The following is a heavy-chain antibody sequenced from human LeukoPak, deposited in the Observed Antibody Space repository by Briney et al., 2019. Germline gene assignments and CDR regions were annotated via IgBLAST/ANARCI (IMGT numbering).Heavy chain of an antibody. CDR1: RSTFSSYG. Sequence: PGGSLRLSCAASRSTFSSYGMHWVRQAPGKGLEWVAFIRHDGSSKYYADSVKGRFTISRDNSKNTLYLQMNSLRAEDTAVYYCAKDGDFWSGPPYYWGQGTLVTVSS. V-gene: IGHV3-30*02. J-gene: IGHJ4*02. D-gene: IGHD3-3*01. CDR3: AKDGDFWSGPPYY. CDR2: IRHDGSSK.